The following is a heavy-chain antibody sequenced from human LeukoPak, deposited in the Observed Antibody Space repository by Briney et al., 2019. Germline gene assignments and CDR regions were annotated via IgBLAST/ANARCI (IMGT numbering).Heavy chain of an antibody. Sequence: SVKVSCKASGGTFSSYAISWVRQAPGQGLEWMGRIIPILGIANYAQKFQGRVTITADKSTSTAYMELSSLRSEDTAVYYCAREYCSSTSCYAGWFDPWGQGTLVTVSS. V-gene: IGHV1-69*04. CDR1: GGTFSSYA. CDR2: IIPILGIA. CDR3: AREYCSSTSCYAGWFDP. D-gene: IGHD2-2*01. J-gene: IGHJ5*02.